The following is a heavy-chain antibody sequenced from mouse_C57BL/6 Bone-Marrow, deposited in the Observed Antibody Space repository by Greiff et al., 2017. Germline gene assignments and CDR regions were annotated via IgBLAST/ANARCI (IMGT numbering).Heavy chain of an antibody. J-gene: IGHJ2*01. CDR2: IYPRAGST. D-gene: IGHD1-1*01. CDR1: GYTFTSYD. Sequence: VQLQQSGPELVKPGASVKLSCKASGYTFTSYDMNWVKQRPGQGLEWIGWIYPRAGSTKYNDKCKGKATLTVDTSSSTTYMQLHSLTSEDAAVYYCSGNYGSKYWGQGTTLTVSS. V-gene: IGHV1-85*01. CDR3: SGNYGSKY.